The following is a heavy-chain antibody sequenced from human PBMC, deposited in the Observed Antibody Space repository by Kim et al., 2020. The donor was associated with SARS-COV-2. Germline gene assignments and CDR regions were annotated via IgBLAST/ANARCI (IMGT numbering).Heavy chain of an antibody. CDR3: TTVISVGDLTNY. D-gene: IGHD3-16*01. CDR1: GLTFSHAW. Sequence: GGSLRLSCAVSGLTFSHAWMSWVRQAPGKGLEWVGRISDGGTTDYTAPVEGRLTILRDDSKNTVYLQMNSLKTEDTAFYYCTTVISVGDLTNYWGQGTLV. CDR2: ISDGGTT. V-gene: IGHV3-15*01. J-gene: IGHJ4*02.